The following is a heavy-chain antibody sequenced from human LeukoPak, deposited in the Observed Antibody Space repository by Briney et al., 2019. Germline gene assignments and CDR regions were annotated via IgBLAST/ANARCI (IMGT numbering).Heavy chain of an antibody. CDR2: ISGSGGST. CDR1: GFTFSSYA. V-gene: IGHV3-23*01. D-gene: IGHD3-3*01. J-gene: IGHJ4*02. CDR3: VTFYDFWSGYSPRHFDY. Sequence: GGSLRLSCAASGFTFSSYAMSWVRQAPGKGLEWVSAISGSGGSTYYADSVKGRFTISRDNSKNTLYLQMNSLRAEDTAVYYCVTFYDFWSGYSPRHFDYWGQGTLVTVSS.